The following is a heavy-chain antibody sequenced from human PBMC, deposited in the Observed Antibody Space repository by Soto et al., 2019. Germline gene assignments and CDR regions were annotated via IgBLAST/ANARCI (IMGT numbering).Heavy chain of an antibody. J-gene: IGHJ3*02. Sequence: GASVKVSCKVSGYTLNEFSSRWVRQAPGKGLEWMGGFDPEDGETIYAQKFQGRVTMTEDTSTDTAYMELSSLRSEDTAVYYCATDGGVLRFLEWPFDAFDIWGQGTMVTVSS. D-gene: IGHD3-3*01. V-gene: IGHV1-24*01. CDR1: GYTLNEFS. CDR2: FDPEDGET. CDR3: ATDGGVLRFLEWPFDAFDI.